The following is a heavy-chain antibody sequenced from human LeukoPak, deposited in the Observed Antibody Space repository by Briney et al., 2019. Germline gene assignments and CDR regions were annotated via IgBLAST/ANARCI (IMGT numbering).Heavy chain of an antibody. D-gene: IGHD1-7*01. CDR3: AKGGVGNYVPGVDY. CDR1: GFTFTDYW. V-gene: IGHV3-30*02. CDR2: IRYDGSNK. J-gene: IGHJ4*02. Sequence: GGSLRLSCAASGFTFTDYWMTWVRQVPGKGLEWVAFIRYDGSNKHYADSVKGRFTISRDNSKNTLYLQMNSLRAEDTAVYYCAKGGVGNYVPGVDYWGQGTLLTVSS.